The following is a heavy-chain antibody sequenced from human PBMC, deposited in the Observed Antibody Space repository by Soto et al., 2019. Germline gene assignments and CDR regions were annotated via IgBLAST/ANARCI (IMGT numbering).Heavy chain of an antibody. Sequence: PGGSLRLSCAASGFTFSSYAMHWVRQAPGKGLEWVAVISYDGSNKYYADSVKGRFTISRDNSKNTLYLQMNSLRAEDTAVYYCAREVRRDIVVAQLPKFDPWGQGTLVTVSS. CDR3: AREVRRDIVVAQLPKFDP. CDR1: GFTFSSYA. CDR2: ISYDGSNK. D-gene: IGHD2-2*01. J-gene: IGHJ5*02. V-gene: IGHV3-30-3*01.